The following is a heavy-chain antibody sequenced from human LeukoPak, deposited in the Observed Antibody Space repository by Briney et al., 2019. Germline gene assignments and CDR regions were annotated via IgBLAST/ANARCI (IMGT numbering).Heavy chain of an antibody. Sequence: GASVKVSCKVSGYTLTELSMHWVRQAPGKGLEWMGGFDPEDGETIYAQKFQGRVTMTEDTSTDTAYMELSSLRSEDTAVYYCARGLSDRLAYCGGDCYSRDAFDIWGQGTMVTVSS. D-gene: IGHD2-21*02. V-gene: IGHV1-24*01. CDR1: GYTLTELS. CDR3: ARGLSDRLAYCGGDCYSRDAFDI. CDR2: FDPEDGET. J-gene: IGHJ3*02.